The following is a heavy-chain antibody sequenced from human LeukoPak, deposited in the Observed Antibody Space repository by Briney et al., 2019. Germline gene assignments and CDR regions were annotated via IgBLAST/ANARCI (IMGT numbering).Heavy chain of an antibody. CDR2: IDPSDSYT. D-gene: IGHD6-19*01. Sequence: GESLRISCKGSGYSFTSYWISWVRQMPGKGLEWMGRIDPSDSYTNYSPSFQGHVTISADKSISTAYLQWSSLKASDTAMYYCASTQSGRYEKFDYWGQGTLVTVSS. J-gene: IGHJ4*02. CDR3: ASTQSGRYEKFDY. CDR1: GYSFTSYW. V-gene: IGHV5-10-1*01.